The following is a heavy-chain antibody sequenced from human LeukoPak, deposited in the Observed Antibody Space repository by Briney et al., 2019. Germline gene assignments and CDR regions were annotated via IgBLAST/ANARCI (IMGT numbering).Heavy chain of an antibody. CDR2: IIPIFGTA. J-gene: IGHJ5*02. V-gene: IGHV1-69*05. D-gene: IGHD2-2*01. CDR3: AREEVPAANIGSWFDP. Sequence: SVKVSCKASGGTFSSYAISWVRQAPGQGLEWMGGIIPIFGTANYAQKFQGRVTITTDESTSTAYMELSSLRSEDTAVYYCAREEVPAANIGSWFDPWGQGTLVTVSS. CDR1: GGTFSSYA.